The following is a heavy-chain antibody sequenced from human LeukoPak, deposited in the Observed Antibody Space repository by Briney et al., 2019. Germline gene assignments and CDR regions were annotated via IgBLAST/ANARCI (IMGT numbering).Heavy chain of an antibody. Sequence: ASVKVSCKASGYTFTSYYMHWVRQAPGQGLEWMGIINPSGGSTSYAQKFQSRVTMTRDTSTSTVYMELSSLRSEDTAVYYCARDGYVSSGWYSMGFDPWGQGTLVTVSS. CDR1: GYTFTSYY. V-gene: IGHV1-46*01. D-gene: IGHD6-19*01. J-gene: IGHJ5*02. CDR3: ARDGYVSSGWYSMGFDP. CDR2: INPSGGST.